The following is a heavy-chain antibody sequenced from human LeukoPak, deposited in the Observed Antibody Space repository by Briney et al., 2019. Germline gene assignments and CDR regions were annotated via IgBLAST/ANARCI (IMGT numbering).Heavy chain of an antibody. Sequence: GASVKDSCKASGYTFTGYYMHWVRQAPRQGLEWMGWINPNSGGTNYAQKFQGRVTMTRDTSISTAYMALSRLRSDGTAVYYCARDGGPMVRGVSSYGMDVWGQGTTVTVSS. D-gene: IGHD3-10*01. V-gene: IGHV1-2*02. CDR1: GYTFTGYY. J-gene: IGHJ6*02. CDR3: ARDGGPMVRGVSSYGMDV. CDR2: INPNSGGT.